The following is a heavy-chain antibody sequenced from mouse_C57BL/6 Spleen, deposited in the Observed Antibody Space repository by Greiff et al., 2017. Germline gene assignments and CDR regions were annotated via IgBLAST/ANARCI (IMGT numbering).Heavy chain of an antibody. V-gene: IGHV1-15*01. Sequence: QVQLQQSGAELVRPGASVTLSCKASGYTFTDYEMHWVKQTPVHGLEWIGAIDPETGGTAYNQKFKGKAILTADKSSSTAYMELRSLTSADSAVDYCTYDDYEAWFAYWGQGTLVTVSA. D-gene: IGHD2-4*01. J-gene: IGHJ3*01. CDR3: TYDDYEAWFAY. CDR2: IDPETGGT. CDR1: GYTFTDYE.